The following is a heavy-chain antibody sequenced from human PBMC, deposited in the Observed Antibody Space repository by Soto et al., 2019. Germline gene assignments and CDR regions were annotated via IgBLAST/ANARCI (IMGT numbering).Heavy chain of an antibody. D-gene: IGHD3-3*01. J-gene: IGHJ6*03. CDR2: IGTAGDT. Sequence: EVQLVESGGGLVQPGGSLRLSCAASGFTFSSYDMHWVRQATGKGLEWVSAIGTAGDTYYPGSVKGRFTISRENAKNSLYLQMNSLRAGDTAVYYCARGSYDFWSGYRLRTHVSYMDVWGKGTTVTVSS. V-gene: IGHV3-13*01. CDR1: GFTFSSYD. CDR3: ARGSYDFWSGYRLRTHVSYMDV.